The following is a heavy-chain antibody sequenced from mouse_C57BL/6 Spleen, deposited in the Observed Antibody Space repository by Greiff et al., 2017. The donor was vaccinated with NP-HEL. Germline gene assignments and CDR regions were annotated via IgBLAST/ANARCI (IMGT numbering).Heavy chain of an antibody. CDR3: ARQVATDWYFDV. Sequence: VQLQQSGGGLVKPGGSLKLSCAASGFTFSDYGMHWVRQAPEKGLEWVAYISSGSSTIYYADTVKGRFTISRDNAKNTLFLQMTSLRSEDTAMYYCARQVATDWYFDVWGTGTTVTVSS. V-gene: IGHV5-17*01. D-gene: IGHD1-1*02. J-gene: IGHJ1*03. CDR1: GFTFSDYG. CDR2: ISSGSSTI.